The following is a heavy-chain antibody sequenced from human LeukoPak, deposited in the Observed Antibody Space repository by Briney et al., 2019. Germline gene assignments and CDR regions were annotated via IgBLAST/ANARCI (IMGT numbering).Heavy chain of an antibody. Sequence: ASVKVSCKASGGTFSSYAISWVRQAPGQGLEWMGGIIPIFGTANYAQKFQGRVTITTDESTSTAYMELSSLRSEDTAVYYCARGRDGYNRLFQHWGQGTLVTVSS. V-gene: IGHV1-69*05. CDR1: GGTFSSYA. J-gene: IGHJ1*01. D-gene: IGHD5-24*01. CDR2: IIPIFGTA. CDR3: ARGRDGYNRLFQH.